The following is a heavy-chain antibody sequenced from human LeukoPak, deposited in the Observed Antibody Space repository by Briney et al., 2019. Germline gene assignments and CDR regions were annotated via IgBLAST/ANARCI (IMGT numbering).Heavy chain of an antibody. CDR2: INGRGIT. Sequence: GGSLRLSCAASGFTFSSYSMNWVRQAPGEGLEWLSAINGRGITYYAGSVKGRFTISRDNSENTLYLQMNSLTVDDTAVYFCAKERQTGDYFTSDYWGQGTLVTVSS. CDR1: GFTFSSYS. V-gene: IGHV3-23*01. CDR3: AKERQTGDYFTSDY. J-gene: IGHJ4*02. D-gene: IGHD4-17*01.